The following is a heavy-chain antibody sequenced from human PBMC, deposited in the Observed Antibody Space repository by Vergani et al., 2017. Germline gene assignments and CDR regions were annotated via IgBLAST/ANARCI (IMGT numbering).Heavy chain of an antibody. V-gene: IGHV3-11*01. J-gene: IGHJ4*02. D-gene: IGHD3-22*01. Sequence: QVQLVESGGGLVKPGGSLRLSCAASGFTFSDYYMSWIRQAPGKGLEWVSYISSSGSTIYYADSVKGRCTISRENAKNSLYLQMNSLRAEDTAVYYCASIKNYYDSSGLVDYWGQGTLVTVSS. CDR2: ISSSGSTI. CDR1: GFTFSDYY. CDR3: ASIKNYYDSSGLVDY.